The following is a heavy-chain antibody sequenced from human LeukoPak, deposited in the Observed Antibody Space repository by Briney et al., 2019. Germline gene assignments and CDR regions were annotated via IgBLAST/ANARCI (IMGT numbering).Heavy chain of an antibody. V-gene: IGHV1-18*01. CDR3: ARRYSSSWYSSWFDP. CDR1: GYTFTSYG. D-gene: IGHD6-13*01. J-gene: IGHJ5*02. CDR2: ISAYNDNT. Sequence: ASVKVSCKASGYTFTSYGISWVRQAPGQGLEWMGWISAYNDNTNYAQKLQGRVTMTTDTSTSTAYMELRSLRSDDTAVYYCARRYSSSWYSSWFDPWGQGTLVTVSS.